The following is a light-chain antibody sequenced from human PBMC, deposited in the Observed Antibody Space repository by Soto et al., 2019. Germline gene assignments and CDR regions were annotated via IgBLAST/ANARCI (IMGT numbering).Light chain of an antibody. Sequence: QSVLTQQPSVSGAPGQRVIISCTGSSSNIGAGYDVHWYQQLPGTAPKLLIYGNKNRPSGVPDRISGSKSATSASLAITGLQAEDEGDYYCQSYDSSLSGSVFGGGTKLTVL. J-gene: IGLJ2*01. CDR2: GNK. CDR3: QSYDSSLSGSV. V-gene: IGLV1-40*01. CDR1: SSNIGAGYD.